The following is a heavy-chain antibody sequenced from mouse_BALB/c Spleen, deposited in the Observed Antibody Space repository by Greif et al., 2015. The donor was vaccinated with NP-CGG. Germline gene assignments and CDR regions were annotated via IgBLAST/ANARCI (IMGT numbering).Heavy chain of an antibody. CDR3: ASGPGDY. CDR1: GFTFSDYY. Sequence: EVQVVESGGGLVKPGGSLKLSCAASGFTFSDYYMYWVRQTPEKRLEWVATISDGGSYTYYPDSVKGRFTISRDNAKNNLYLQMSSLKSEDTAMYYCASGPGDYWGQGTSVTVSS. CDR2: ISDGGSYT. J-gene: IGHJ4*01. V-gene: IGHV5-4*02.